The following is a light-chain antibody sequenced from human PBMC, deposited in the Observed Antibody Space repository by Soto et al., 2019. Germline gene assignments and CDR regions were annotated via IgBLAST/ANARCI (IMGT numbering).Light chain of an antibody. CDR2: EVT. J-gene: IGLJ3*02. CDR1: SSDVGIYNR. V-gene: IGLV2-18*02. CDR3: TSYTSSRTWV. Sequence: QSALTQPPSVSGSPGQSVTISCTGTSSDVGIYNRVSWYQQPPGTAPKLMIYEVTNRPSGVPNRFSASKSGNTASLTISGLQAEDEADYYCTSYTSSRTWVFGGGTQLTVL.